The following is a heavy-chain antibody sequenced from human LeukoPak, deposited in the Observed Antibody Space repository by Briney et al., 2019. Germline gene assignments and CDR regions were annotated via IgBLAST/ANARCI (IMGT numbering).Heavy chain of an antibody. V-gene: IGHV1-46*01. CDR1: GYTFTSYY. CDR2: INPSGGST. J-gene: IGHJ6*02. CDR3: ASDPYTCNYSASVYGMDV. Sequence: GASVKVSCKASGYTFTSYYMHWVRQAPGQGLEWMGIINPSGGSTSYAQKFQGRVTMTRDTSTSTVYMELSSLRSEDTAVYYCASDPYTCNYSASVYGMDVWGQGTKVTVSS. D-gene: IGHD4-11*01.